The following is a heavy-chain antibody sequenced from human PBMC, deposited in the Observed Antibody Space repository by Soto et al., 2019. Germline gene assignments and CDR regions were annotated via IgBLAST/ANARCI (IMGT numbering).Heavy chain of an antibody. D-gene: IGHD4-17*01. Sequence: SETLSLTCAVYGGSFSGYYWSWIRQPPGKGLEWMGEINHSGSTNYNPSLKSRVTLSVDTSKNQFSLKLSSVTAADTAVYYCARFGGHTVTNDYWSQGTLVTSPQ. J-gene: IGHJ4*02. CDR1: GGSFSGYY. CDR3: ARFGGHTVTNDY. V-gene: IGHV4-34*01. CDR2: INHSGST.